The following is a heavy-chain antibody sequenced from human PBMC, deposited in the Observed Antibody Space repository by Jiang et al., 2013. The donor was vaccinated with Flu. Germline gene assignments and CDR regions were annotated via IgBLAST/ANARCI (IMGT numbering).Heavy chain of an antibody. CDR1: GFTFVNYA. J-gene: IGHJ4*02. V-gene: IGHV3-23*01. Sequence: VQLLESGGGLVQPGGSLRLSCAASGFTFVNYAMSWVRQAPGKGLEWVSAISGSAGSTYYADSVKGRFTISKDTSENTLYLQMDSLRAEDTAVYYCTKEVSDKLCTSASCYSWGFYPKSDYGGQGTLVTVSS. D-gene: IGHD2-2*02. CDR3: TKEVSDKLCTSASCYSWGFYPKSDY. CDR2: ISGSAGST.